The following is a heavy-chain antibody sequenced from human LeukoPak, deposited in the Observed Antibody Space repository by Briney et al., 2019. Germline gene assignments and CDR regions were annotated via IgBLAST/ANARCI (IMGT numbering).Heavy chain of an antibody. CDR3: ARTGGSGSYYPFDY. V-gene: IGHV3-23*01. D-gene: IGHD3-10*01. Sequence: GGSLRLSCSASGFTLTNYAMSWVRQAPGKGLEWVSGISANGDIAYYGDSVKGRFTMSRDNAKNSLYLQMNSLRAEDTAVYYCARTGGSGSYYPFDYWGQGTLVTVSS. CDR2: ISANGDIA. J-gene: IGHJ4*02. CDR1: GFTLTNYA.